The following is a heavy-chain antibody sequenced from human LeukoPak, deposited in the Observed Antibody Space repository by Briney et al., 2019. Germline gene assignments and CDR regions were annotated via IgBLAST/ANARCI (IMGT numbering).Heavy chain of an antibody. CDR2: ISSSSSTV. CDR3: ATCKYSDCFFDY. V-gene: IGHV3-48*02. CDR1: GFTFSDYS. Sequence: GGSLRLSCAASGFTFSDYSMNWVRQAPGKGLEWVSYISSSSSTVYYADSVKGRFTISRDNAKNALYLQMNSLRDEDTAVYYCATCKYSDCFFDYWGQGTLVTVSS. D-gene: IGHD4-11*01. J-gene: IGHJ4*02.